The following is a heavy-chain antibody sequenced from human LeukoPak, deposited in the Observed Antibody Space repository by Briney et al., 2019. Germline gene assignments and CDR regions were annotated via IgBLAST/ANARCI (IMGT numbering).Heavy chain of an antibody. CDR2: ISYDGSNK. J-gene: IGHJ4*02. Sequence: PGGSLRLSCAASGFTFSSYAMHWVRQAPGKGLEWVAVISYDGSNKYYADSVKGRFTISRDNSKNTLYLQMNSLRAKDTAVYYCARFRGSGSLDYWGQGTLVTVSS. CDR1: GFTFSSYA. CDR3: ARFRGSGSLDY. V-gene: IGHV3-30-3*01. D-gene: IGHD3-10*01.